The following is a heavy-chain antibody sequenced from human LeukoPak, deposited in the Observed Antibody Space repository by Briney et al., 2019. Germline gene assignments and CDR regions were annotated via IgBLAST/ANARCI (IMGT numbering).Heavy chain of an antibody. CDR3: AREYGSGSSSRFDY. J-gene: IGHJ4*02. D-gene: IGHD3-10*01. CDR1: GYSISSGYY. Sequence: SETLSLTCTVSGYSISSGYYWGWIRQPPGKGLEWIGSIYHSGSTYYNPSLKSRVTISVDTSKNQFSLKLSSVTAADTAVYYCAREYGSGSSSRFDYWGQGTLVTVSS. V-gene: IGHV4-38-2*02. CDR2: IYHSGST.